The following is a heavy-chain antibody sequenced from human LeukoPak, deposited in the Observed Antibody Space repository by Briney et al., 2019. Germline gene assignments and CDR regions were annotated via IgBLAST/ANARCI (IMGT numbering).Heavy chain of an antibody. J-gene: IGHJ5*02. CDR1: GFTFSSYW. V-gene: IGHV3-7*01. CDR2: IRQDGSER. D-gene: IGHD5-18*01. Sequence: GGSLRLSCAASGFTFSSYWMIWVRQAPGKGLEWVANIRQDGSERYYVASVRGRFSISRDNAKNSLYLQMNSLRGEDTAVYYCAKNAFRGYSYGYRVSMVWFDQWGQGILVTVSS. CDR3: AKNAFRGYSYGYRVSMVWFDQ.